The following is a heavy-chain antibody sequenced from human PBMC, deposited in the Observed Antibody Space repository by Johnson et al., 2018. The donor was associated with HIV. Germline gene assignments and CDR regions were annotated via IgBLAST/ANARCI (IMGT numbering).Heavy chain of an antibody. CDR1: GFTFSRYY. CDR2: IYSDGSI. V-gene: IGHV3-66*01. CDR3: AKGENDYGDYGIDACDI. D-gene: IGHD4-17*01. J-gene: IGHJ3*02. Sequence: MLLVESGGGVDQPGRSLRLSCAASGFTFSRYYMSWVRQAPGKGLEWVSVIYSDGSIYYADSVKGRCTISRDNSKNTLYLQMNSLRAEDTAGYYCAKGENDYGDYGIDACDIWGQGKMVTVSS.